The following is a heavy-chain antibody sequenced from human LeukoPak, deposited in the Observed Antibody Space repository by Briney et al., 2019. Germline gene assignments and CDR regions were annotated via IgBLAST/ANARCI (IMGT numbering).Heavy chain of an antibody. CDR2: TSASGGST. D-gene: IGHD4-23*01. CDR3: AKRSDYGGNWNYFDY. V-gene: IGHV3-23*01. Sequence: GGSLRLSCAASGFTFSSHAMSWVRQAPGKGLEWVSATSASGGSTYYADSVKGRFTISRDNSKNTLYLQMNSLRAEDTAVYFCAKRSDYGGNWNYFDYWGQGTLVTVSS. CDR1: GFTFSSHA. J-gene: IGHJ4*02.